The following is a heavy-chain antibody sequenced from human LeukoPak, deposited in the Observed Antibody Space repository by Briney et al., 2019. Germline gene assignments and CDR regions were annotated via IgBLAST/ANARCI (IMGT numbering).Heavy chain of an antibody. CDR2: INAGNGNT. CDR1: GYTFTDHA. CDR3: VRDNSIADRGWWFDP. D-gene: IGHD1-14*01. Sequence: ASVKVSCKASGYTFTDHAINWVRQAPGQGLEYMGWINAGNGNTKYSQEFQGRLTVTRDTPTSTVYMELSSLRSDDTAVYYCVRDNSIADRGWWFDPWGQGTLVTVSS. V-gene: IGHV1-3*01. J-gene: IGHJ5*02.